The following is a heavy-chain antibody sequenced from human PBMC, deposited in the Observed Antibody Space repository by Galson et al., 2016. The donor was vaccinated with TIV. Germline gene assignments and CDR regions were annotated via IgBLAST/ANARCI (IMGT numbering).Heavy chain of an antibody. Sequence: SVKVSCKASGYTFTFYGITWVRQAPGHGLEWLGWICAYTGNPSYAQRSQGRVTMTADTSPSTAYLDLRSLRFADTAVYFCARGSNPTYYSMYMDLWGKGTTVTVSS. V-gene: IGHV1-18*01. J-gene: IGHJ6*03. CDR3: ARGSNPTYYSMYMDL. D-gene: IGHD2-21*01. CDR1: GYTFTFYG. CDR2: ICAYTGNP.